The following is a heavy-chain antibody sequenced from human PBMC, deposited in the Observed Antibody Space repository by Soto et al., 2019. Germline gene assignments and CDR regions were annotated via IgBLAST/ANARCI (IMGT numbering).Heavy chain of an antibody. CDR1: RGAFGDYW. D-gene: IGHD3-10*02. Sequence: EVQLVESGGGLVQPGGSLRLSCEASRGAFGDYWMHWVRQAPGKGLVWVSRINRAANDIIYADSVKGRFTASRDNAKNMVVLQMDSLKVESTAVYYCARDVPHNGFDSWGQGTLVTVSS. J-gene: IGHJ5*01. V-gene: IGHV3-74*01. CDR3: ARDVPHNGFDS. CDR2: INRAANDI.